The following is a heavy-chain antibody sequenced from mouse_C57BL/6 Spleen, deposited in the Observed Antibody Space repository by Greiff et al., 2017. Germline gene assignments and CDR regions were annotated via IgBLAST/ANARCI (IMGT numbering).Heavy chain of an antibody. J-gene: IGHJ2*01. CDR2: IYPGSGNT. Sequence: VQLQQSGAELVRPGASVKLSCKASGYTFTDYYINWVKQRPGQGLEWIARIYPGSGNTYYNEKFKGKATLTAEKSSSTAYMQLSSLTSEDSAVYFCARYDYDDGLYWGQGTTLTVSS. CDR1: GYTFTDYY. CDR3: ARYDYDDGLY. V-gene: IGHV1-76*01. D-gene: IGHD2-4*01.